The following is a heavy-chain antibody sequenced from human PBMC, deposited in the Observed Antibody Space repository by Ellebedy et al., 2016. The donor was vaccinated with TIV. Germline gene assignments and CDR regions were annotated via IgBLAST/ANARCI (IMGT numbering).Heavy chain of an antibody. CDR3: ARVIMDYYGSGSQNAQGY. CDR2: ISSSSSYI. Sequence: GGSLRLSXAASGFTFSSYSMNWVRQAPGKGLEWVSSISSSSSYIYYADSVKGRFTISRDNAKNSLYLQMNSLRAEDTAVYYCARVIMDYYGSGSQNAQGYWGQGTLVTVSS. V-gene: IGHV3-21*01. CDR1: GFTFSSYS. J-gene: IGHJ4*02. D-gene: IGHD3-10*01.